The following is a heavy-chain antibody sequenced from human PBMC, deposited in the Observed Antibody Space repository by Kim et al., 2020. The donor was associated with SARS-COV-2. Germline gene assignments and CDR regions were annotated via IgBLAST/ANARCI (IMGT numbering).Heavy chain of an antibody. V-gene: IGHV3-74*01. D-gene: IGHD1-7*01. Sequence: GGSLRLSCAASGFTFSSYWMHWVRQAPGKGLVWVSRINSDGSSTSYADSVKGRFTISRDNAKNTLYLQMNSLRAEDTAVYYCARDRAGTTASNWFDPWGQGTLVTVSS. CDR2: INSDGSST. J-gene: IGHJ5*02. CDR1: GFTFSSYW. CDR3: ARDRAGTTASNWFDP.